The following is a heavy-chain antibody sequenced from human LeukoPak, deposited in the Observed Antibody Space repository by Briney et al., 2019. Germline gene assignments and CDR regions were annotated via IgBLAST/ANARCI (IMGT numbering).Heavy chain of an antibody. CDR2: IRYDGSNK. D-gene: IGHD3-22*01. CDR3: AKDGYDDYYDSSGYYNY. Sequence: GGSLRLSCAASGFTFSSYGMHWVRQAPGKGLEWVAFIRYDGSNKYYADSMKGRFTISRDNSKNTLYLQMNSLRAEDTAVYYCAKDGYDDYYDSSGYYNYWGQGTLVTVSS. V-gene: IGHV3-30*02. CDR1: GFTFSSYG. J-gene: IGHJ4*02.